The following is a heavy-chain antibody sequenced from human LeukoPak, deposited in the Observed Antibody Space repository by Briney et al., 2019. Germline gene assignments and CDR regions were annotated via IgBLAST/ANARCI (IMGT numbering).Heavy chain of an antibody. CDR2: IYPGDSDT. D-gene: IGHD3-22*01. CDR1: GYSFTSYW. V-gene: IGHV5-51*01. J-gene: IGHJ4*02. Sequence: GESLKISCKGSGYSFTSYWIGWVRQMPGKGLEWMGIIYPGDSDTRYSPSFQGQVTISADKSISTAYLQWSSLKASDTAMYYCARVGPYDSSGYYFNYFDYWGQGTLVTVSS. CDR3: ARVGPYDSSGYYFNYFDY.